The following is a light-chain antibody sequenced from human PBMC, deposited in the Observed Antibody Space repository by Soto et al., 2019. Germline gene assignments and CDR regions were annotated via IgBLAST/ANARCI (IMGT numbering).Light chain of an antibody. Sequence: QSALTQPASVSGSPGQXITISCTGTSSDVGGYNYVSWYQQHPGKAPKLMIYXVSNRPSGVSNRFSGSKSGNTASLTISGLQAEDEADYYCSSYTSSSTLGVFGGGTQLTVL. CDR1: SSDVGGYNY. CDR3: SSYTSSSTLGV. V-gene: IGLV2-14*01. CDR2: XVS. J-gene: IGLJ2*01.